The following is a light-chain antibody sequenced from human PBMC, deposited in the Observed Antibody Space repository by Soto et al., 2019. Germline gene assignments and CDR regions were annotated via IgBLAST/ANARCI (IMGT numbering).Light chain of an antibody. CDR2: EVS. V-gene: IGLV2-23*02. Sequence: QSALTQPASVSGSPGQSITISCTGTSSDVGSYNLVSWYQQHPGKAPKLMIYEVSKRPSVVSNRFSGSKSGNTASLTISGLQAEDEADYYSCSYAGSSTPYVFGTGTQLTVL. J-gene: IGLJ1*01. CDR1: SSDVGSYNL. CDR3: CSYAGSSTPYV.